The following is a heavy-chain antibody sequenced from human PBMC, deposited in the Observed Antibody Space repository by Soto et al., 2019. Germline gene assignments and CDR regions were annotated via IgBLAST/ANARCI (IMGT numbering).Heavy chain of an antibody. CDR3: ARGPNPYYCDY. V-gene: IGHV1-3*01. CDR2: INAGNGNT. CDR1: GYTFTSYA. J-gene: IGHJ4*02. Sequence: GASVKVSCKASGYTFTSYAMHWGRQAPGQRLEWMGWINAGNGNTKYSQKFQGRVTITRDTSASTAYMELSSLRSEDTAVYYCARGPNPYYCDYWGQGTLVTVSS.